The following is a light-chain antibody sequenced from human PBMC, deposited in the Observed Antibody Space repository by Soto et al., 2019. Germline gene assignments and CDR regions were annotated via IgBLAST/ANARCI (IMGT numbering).Light chain of an antibody. J-gene: IGKJ4*01. CDR3: QRRSKWPLT. CDR1: QSVSSY. V-gene: IGKV3-11*01. CDR2: DAS. Sequence: ILLTQSPDTLSLSPGERATLSCRASQSVSSYLAWYQQRPGQAPRLLIYDASNRATGIPARFSGSGSGTDFTLTISSPEPDDFAVYYCQRRSKWPLTFGGGTKVDI.